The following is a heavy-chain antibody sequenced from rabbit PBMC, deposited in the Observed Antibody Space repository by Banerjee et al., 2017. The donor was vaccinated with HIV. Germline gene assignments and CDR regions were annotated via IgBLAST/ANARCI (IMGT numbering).Heavy chain of an antibody. CDR2: IDAGSSGST. V-gene: IGHV1S45*01. J-gene: IGHJ4*01. D-gene: IGHD1-1*01. CDR3: ARDGGYASDVFQNL. Sequence: QEQLEESGGDLVKPEGTLTLTCTASGFSFSSNAMCWVRQAPGKGLEWIACIDAGSSGSTYYASWAKGRFTISKTSSTTVTLQMTSLTAADTATYFCARDGGYASDVFQNLWGPGTLVTVS. CDR1: GFSFSSNA.